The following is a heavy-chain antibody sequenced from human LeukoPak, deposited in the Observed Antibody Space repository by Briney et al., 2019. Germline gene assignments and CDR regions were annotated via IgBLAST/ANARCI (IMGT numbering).Heavy chain of an antibody. V-gene: IGHV1-18*01. D-gene: IGHD3-22*01. J-gene: IGHJ4*02. CDR1: GFTFTSSA. CDR3: ARVKYYYDSSGYYHTSSGYFDY. CDR2: ISAYNGNT. Sequence: SVKVSCKASGFTFTSSAMQWVRQARGQRLEWIGWISAYNGNTNYAQKLQGRVTMTTDTSTSTAYMELRSLRSDDTAVYYCARVKYYYDSSGYYHTSSGYFDYWGQGTLVTVSS.